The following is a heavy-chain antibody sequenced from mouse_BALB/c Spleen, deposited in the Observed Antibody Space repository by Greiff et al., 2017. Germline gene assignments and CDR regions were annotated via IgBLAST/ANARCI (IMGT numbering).Heavy chain of an antibody. CDR1: GYTFTSYW. CDR2: INPSTGYT. CDR3: ARGTARAPFAY. D-gene: IGHD3-2*01. J-gene: IGHJ3*01. Sequence: VKLQESGAELAKPGASVKMSCKASGYTFTSYWMHWVKQRPGQGLEWIGYINPSTGYTEYNQKFKDKATLTADKSSSTAYMQLSSLTSEDSAVYYCARGTARAPFAYWGQGTLVTVSA. V-gene: IGHV1-7*01.